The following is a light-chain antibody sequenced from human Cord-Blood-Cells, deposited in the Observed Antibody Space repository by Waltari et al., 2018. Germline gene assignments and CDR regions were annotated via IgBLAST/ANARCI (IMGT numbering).Light chain of an antibody. CDR1: SRDVGGYTY. Sequence: QSALTPPPSVSGSLGQSITISCTGTSRDVGGYTYVPWYQQHPGKAPKLMIYDVSNRPSGVSNRFSGSKSGNTASLTISGLQAEDEADYYCSSYTSSSTLVFGGGTKLTVL. J-gene: IGLJ2*01. V-gene: IGLV2-14*01. CDR3: SSYTSSSTLV. CDR2: DVS.